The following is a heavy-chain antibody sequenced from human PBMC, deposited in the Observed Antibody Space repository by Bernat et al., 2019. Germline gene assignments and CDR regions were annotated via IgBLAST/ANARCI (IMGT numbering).Heavy chain of an antibody. Sequence: QVQLQESGPGLVKPSETLSLTCSVSGDSISSNYWSWIRQPPGKGLEWIGAIYYSGNTYYNPSLKSRLTISVDTSKNQFSLKLSSVTAADTAVYYCAARDYARGLDYWGQGTLVTVSS. CDR3: AARDYARGLDY. V-gene: IGHV4-59*04. CDR1: GDSISSNY. CDR2: IYYSGNT. D-gene: IGHD4-17*01. J-gene: IGHJ4*02.